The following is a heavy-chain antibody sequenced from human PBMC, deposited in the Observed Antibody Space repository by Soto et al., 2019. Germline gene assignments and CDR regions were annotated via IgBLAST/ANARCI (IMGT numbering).Heavy chain of an antibody. J-gene: IGHJ4*02. Sequence: QVQLVQSGAEVKKPGSSVKVSCKASGGTFSSYAISWVRQAPGQGLEWMGGIIPIFGTANYAQKFQGRVTIPADESTSTAYMEMSSLRSEDTAVYYCARRGVSGSYSDYWGQGTLVTVSS. CDR1: GGTFSSYA. CDR2: IIPIFGTA. CDR3: ARRGVSGSYSDY. D-gene: IGHD1-26*01. V-gene: IGHV1-69*12.